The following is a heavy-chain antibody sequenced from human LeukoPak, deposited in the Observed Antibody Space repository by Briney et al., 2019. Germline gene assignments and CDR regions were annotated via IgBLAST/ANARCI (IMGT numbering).Heavy chain of an antibody. CDR2: IIPIFGTA. V-gene: IGHV1-18*04. CDR3: ARDGRQWELQNFDY. CDR1: GYTFTGYY. Sequence: ASVKVSCKASGYTFTGYYMHWVRQAPGQGLGWMGGIIPIFGTANYAQKLQGRVTMTTDTSTSTAYMELGSLRSDDTAVYYCARDGRQWELQNFDYWGQGTLVTVSS. D-gene: IGHD1-26*01. J-gene: IGHJ4*02.